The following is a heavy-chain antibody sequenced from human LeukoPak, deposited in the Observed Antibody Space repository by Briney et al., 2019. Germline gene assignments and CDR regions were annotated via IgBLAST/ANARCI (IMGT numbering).Heavy chain of an antibody. CDR3: AKCQTEKLCNKYFQH. Sequence: GGSLRLSCTASGFTFDDYGMSWVRQAPGKGLEWVSGTNWNGGSTGYADSVKGRFTISRDNAKNSLYLQMNSLRAEDTALYYCAKCQTEKLCNKYFQHWGRGTLVTVSS. J-gene: IGHJ1*01. V-gene: IGHV3-20*04. CDR2: TNWNGGST. D-gene: IGHD2-2*01. CDR1: GFTFDDYG.